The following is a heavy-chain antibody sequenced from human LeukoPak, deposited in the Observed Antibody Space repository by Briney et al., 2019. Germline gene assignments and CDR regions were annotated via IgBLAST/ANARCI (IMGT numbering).Heavy chain of an antibody. D-gene: IGHD3-10*01. J-gene: IGHJ4*02. CDR3: ASDRETYGSGSYYIDY. V-gene: IGHV1-2*06. CDR1: GYTFTGYY. Sequence: ASVKVSCKASGYTFTGYYMHWVRQAPGQGLEWMGRINPNSGGTNYAQKFQGRVTMTRDTSISTAYMELSRLRSDDTAVYYCASDRETYGSGSYYIDYWGQGTLVTVSS. CDR2: INPNSGGT.